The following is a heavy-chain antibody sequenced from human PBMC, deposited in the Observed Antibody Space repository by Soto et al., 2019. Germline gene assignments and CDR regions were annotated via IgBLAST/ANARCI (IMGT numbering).Heavy chain of an antibody. CDR2: IYYSGST. J-gene: IGHJ4*02. Sequence: PSETLSLTCTVSGGSISSYYWSWIRQPPGKGLEWIGYIYYSGSTNYNPSLKSRVTISVGTSKNQFSLKLSSVTTADTAVYYCVRAGGGWSFDSWGQGILVTVSS. D-gene: IGHD6-19*01. V-gene: IGHV4-59*01. CDR3: VRAGGGWSFDS. CDR1: GGSISSYY.